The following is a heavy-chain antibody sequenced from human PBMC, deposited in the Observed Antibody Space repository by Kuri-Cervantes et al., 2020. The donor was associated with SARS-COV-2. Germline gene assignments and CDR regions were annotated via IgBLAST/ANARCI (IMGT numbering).Heavy chain of an antibody. CDR3: ASNSNYWYYGMDV. J-gene: IGHJ6*02. CDR1: GYTFTGYY. CDR2: VNPNSGGT. V-gene: IGHV1-2*02. D-gene: IGHD4-11*01. Sequence: ASVKVSCKASGYTFTGYYMHWVRQAPGQGLEWMGWVNPNSGGTNYAQKFQGRVTMTRDTSISTAYMELSRLRSDDTAVYYCASNSNYWYYGMDVRGQGTTVTVSS.